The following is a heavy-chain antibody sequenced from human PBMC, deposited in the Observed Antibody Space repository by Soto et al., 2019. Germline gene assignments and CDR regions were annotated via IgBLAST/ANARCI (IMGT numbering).Heavy chain of an antibody. J-gene: IGHJ5*02. Sequence: QVQLQQWGAGLLKPSETLSLTCAVYGGSFSGYYWSWIRQPPGKGLEWIGEINHSGSTNYNPSLKSRVTISVDTSKNQFSLKLSSVTAADTAVYYCARGPLYGSGPNWFDPWGQGTLVTVSS. V-gene: IGHV4-34*01. CDR1: GGSFSGYY. CDR3: ARGPLYGSGPNWFDP. CDR2: INHSGST. D-gene: IGHD3-10*01.